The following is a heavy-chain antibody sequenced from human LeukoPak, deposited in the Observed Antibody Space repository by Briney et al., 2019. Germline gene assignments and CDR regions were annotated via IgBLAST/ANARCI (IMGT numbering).Heavy chain of an antibody. D-gene: IGHD3-16*01. V-gene: IGHV3-21*01. CDR2: INSDSSLM. J-gene: IGHJ4*02. CDR1: GFTFSSYS. CDR3: IRDLFDDYSLDY. Sequence: GGSLRLSCAASGFTFSSYSMNWVRQAPGKGLEWGSSINSDSSLMYYAESVKGRFTISRDNARNSLYLQMNSLRAEDTAVYYCIRDLFDDYSLDYWGQGALATVSS.